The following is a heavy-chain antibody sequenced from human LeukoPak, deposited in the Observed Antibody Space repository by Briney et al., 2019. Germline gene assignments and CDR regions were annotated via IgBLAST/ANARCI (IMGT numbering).Heavy chain of an antibody. CDR2: IIPIFGTA. V-gene: IGHV1-69*13. J-gene: IGHJ5*02. CDR1: GGTFSRYA. D-gene: IGHD2-2*02. CDR3: ARDGSLGYCSSTSCYKGFDP. Sequence: SVKVSCKASGGTFSRYAISWVRQAPGQGLEWMGGIIPIFGTANYAQKFQGRVTITADESTSTAYMELSSLRSEDTAVYYCARDGSLGYCSSTSCYKGFDPWGQGTLVTVSS.